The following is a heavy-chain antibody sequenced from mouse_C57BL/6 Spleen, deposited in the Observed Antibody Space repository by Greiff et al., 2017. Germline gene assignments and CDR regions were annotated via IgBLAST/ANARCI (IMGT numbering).Heavy chain of an antibody. CDR3: ARNWDGAMDY. CDR2: LNPGSGGT. Sequence: VQLQQSGAELVRPGTSVTVSCKASGYAFTNYLIEWVKQRPGQGLEWIGVLNPGSGGTTYNEKFKGKATLTADKSSSTAYVQLSSLASEDAAVYFWARNWDGAMDYWGQGTSVTVSS. J-gene: IGHJ4*01. V-gene: IGHV1-54*01. D-gene: IGHD4-1*01. CDR1: GYAFTNYL.